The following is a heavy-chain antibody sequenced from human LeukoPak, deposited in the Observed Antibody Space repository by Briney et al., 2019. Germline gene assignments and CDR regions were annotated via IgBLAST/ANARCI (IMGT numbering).Heavy chain of an antibody. CDR2: INPNSGGT. V-gene: IGHV1-2*02. Sequence: ASVKVSCKASGYTFTGYYMYWVRQAPGQGLEWMGWINPNSGGTKYAQKFQGRVTMTRDTSISTACMELTRLRFDDTAVYYCAREGLAATDINWFDPWGQGTLVTVSS. D-gene: IGHD6-13*01. J-gene: IGHJ5*02. CDR1: GYTFTGYY. CDR3: AREGLAATDINWFDP.